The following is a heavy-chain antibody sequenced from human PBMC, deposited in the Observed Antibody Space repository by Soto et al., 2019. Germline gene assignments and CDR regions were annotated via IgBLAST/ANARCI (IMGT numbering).Heavy chain of an antibody. CDR1: GYTFTSYG. J-gene: IGHJ6*02. V-gene: IGHV1-18*01. CDR3: ARDRSSSWYGRYYYYNYGMDV. Sequence: ASVKVSCKASGYTFTSYGISWVRQAPGQGLEWMGWISAYNGNTNYAQKLQGRVTMTTDTSTSTAYMELRSLRSDDTAVYYCARDRSSSWYGRYYYYNYGMDVWGQGTTVTVSS. D-gene: IGHD6-13*01. CDR2: ISAYNGNT.